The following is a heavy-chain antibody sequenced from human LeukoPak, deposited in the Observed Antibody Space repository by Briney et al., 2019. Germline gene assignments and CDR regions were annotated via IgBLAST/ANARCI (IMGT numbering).Heavy chain of an antibody. CDR2: INHSGST. V-gene: IGHV4-39*07. CDR3: ARGLMFGELPPYYFDY. Sequence: SETLSLTCTVSGDSISSDNFWWGWIRQPPGKGLEWIGEINHSGSTNYNPSLKSRVTISVDTSKNQFSLKLSSVTAADTAVYYCARGLMFGELPPYYFDYWGQGTLVTVSS. J-gene: IGHJ4*02. CDR1: GDSISSDNFW. D-gene: IGHD3-10*02.